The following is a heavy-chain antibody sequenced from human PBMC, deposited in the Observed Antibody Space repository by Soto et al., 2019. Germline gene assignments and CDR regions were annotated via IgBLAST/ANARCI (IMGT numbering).Heavy chain of an antibody. J-gene: IGHJ5*02. CDR1: GGSISSGGYY. CDR2: IYYSGST. D-gene: IGHD2-2*01. V-gene: IGHV4-31*03. Sequence: SETLSLTCTVSGGSISSGGYYWSWIRQHPGKGLEWIGYIYYSGSTYYNPSLKSRVTISVDTSKNQFSLKLSSVTAADTAVYYCARGRDIVVVPAAPKYNWFDPWGQGTLVTVSS. CDR3: ARGRDIVVVPAAPKYNWFDP.